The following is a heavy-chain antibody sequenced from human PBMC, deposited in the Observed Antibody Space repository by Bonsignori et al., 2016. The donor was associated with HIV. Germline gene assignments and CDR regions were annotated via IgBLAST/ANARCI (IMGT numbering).Heavy chain of an antibody. V-gene: IGHV4-38-2*01. CDR1: GYSISSGYY. J-gene: IGHJ4*02. D-gene: IGHD1-26*01. CDR2: IYHRGST. CDR3: ARVMSLYSTFDY. Sequence: QVQLQESGPGVVKPSETLSLTCAVHGYSISSGYYWGWIRQPPGKGLEWIGSIYHRGSTYYNPSLKSRVTISVDTSKNQFSLRLSSVTAADTAVIYCARVMSLYSTFDYWGQGIQVTVSS.